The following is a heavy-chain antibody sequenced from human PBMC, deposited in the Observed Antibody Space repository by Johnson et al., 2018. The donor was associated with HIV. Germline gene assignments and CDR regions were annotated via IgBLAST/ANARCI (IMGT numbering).Heavy chain of an antibody. D-gene: IGHD6-13*01. V-gene: IGHV3-23*04. Sequence: VQVVESGGDLVQPGRSLRLSCAASGFRFDEYAMHWVRQAPGKGLEWASYISSSGSGGSTYYADAVTGRFTISTDNSKNTRYLQMNSLRAEDTAVYYFARGLLAGNDSFDIWGQGTMVTVSS. CDR3: ARGLLAGNDSFDI. CDR2: ISSSGSGGST. CDR1: GFRFDEYA. J-gene: IGHJ3*02.